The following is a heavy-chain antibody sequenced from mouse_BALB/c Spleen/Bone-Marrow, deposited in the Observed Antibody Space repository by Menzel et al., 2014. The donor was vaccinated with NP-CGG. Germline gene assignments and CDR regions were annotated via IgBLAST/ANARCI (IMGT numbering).Heavy chain of an antibody. V-gene: IGHV1-77*01. CDR1: GYTFTDYY. CDR2: IYPGSGNT. D-gene: IGHD2-1*01. J-gene: IGHJ3*01. CDR3: ARDHYGNYEGFDY. Sequence: VQLQQSGAELARPGTSVKLSCKAPGYTFTDYYINWVKRRTGQGLEWIGEIYPGSGNTYYNEKFKGKATLTADKSSSTVNIHLSSLTSEDSAVYFCARDHYGNYEGFDYWGQGTLVTVSA.